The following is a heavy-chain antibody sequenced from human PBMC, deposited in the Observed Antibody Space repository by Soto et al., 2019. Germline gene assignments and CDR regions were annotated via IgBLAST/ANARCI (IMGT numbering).Heavy chain of an antibody. V-gene: IGHV3-66*01. D-gene: IGHD6-13*01. J-gene: IGHJ4*02. CDR2: IYSGGTT. CDR1: GFTVSSKY. CDR3: AAGYSSSWYYNY. Sequence: GGSLRLSCAASGFTVSSKYMSWVRQAPGKGLEWVSLIYSGGTTYYADSVKGRFTISRDNSKNTLYFQMNGLRAEDTAVYYCAAGYSSSWYYNYWGQGTLVTVSS.